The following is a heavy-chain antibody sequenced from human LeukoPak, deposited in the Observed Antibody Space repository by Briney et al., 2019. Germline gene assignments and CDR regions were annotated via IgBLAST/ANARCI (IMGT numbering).Heavy chain of an antibody. Sequence: SETLSLTCSVSGGSISLSYYYWGWIRQPPGKALEWIGSVYYSGTTSHNPSLKSRVTISVDMSKNHFSLRLSSVTAADTAMYYCARGTLYSGWSYYFDYWGQGSQVTVSS. CDR3: ARGTLYSGWSYYFDY. CDR2: VYYSGTT. CDR1: GGSISLSYYY. J-gene: IGHJ4*02. V-gene: IGHV4-39*07. D-gene: IGHD6-19*01.